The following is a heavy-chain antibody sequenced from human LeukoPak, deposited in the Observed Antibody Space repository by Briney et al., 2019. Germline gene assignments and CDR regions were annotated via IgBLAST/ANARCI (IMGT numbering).Heavy chain of an antibody. D-gene: IGHD3-10*01. CDR2: FDPEDGET. V-gene: IGHV1-24*01. CDR3: ATGPRITMVRGVERAFDI. Sequence: ASVKVSCKASGYTLTELSMHWVRQAPGKGLGWMGGFDPEDGETIYAQKFQGRVTMTEDTSTDTAYMELSSLRSEDTAVYYCATGPRITMVRGVERAFDIWGQGTMVTVSS. J-gene: IGHJ3*02. CDR1: GYTLTELS.